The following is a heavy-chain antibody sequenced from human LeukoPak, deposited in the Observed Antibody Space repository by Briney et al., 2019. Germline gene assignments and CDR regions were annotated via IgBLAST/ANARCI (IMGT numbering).Heavy chain of an antibody. CDR3: AKVGVAYYDFWSGYFMDAEDDAFDI. CDR2: ISGSGGST. Sequence: LGGSLRLSCAASGFTFSSYAMSWVRQAPGKGLEWVSAISGSGGSTYYADSVKGRFTISRDNSKNTLYLQMNSLRAEDTAVYYCAKVGVAYYDFWSGYFMDAEDDAFDIWGQGTMVTVSS. J-gene: IGHJ3*02. V-gene: IGHV3-23*01. D-gene: IGHD3-3*01. CDR1: GFTFSSYA.